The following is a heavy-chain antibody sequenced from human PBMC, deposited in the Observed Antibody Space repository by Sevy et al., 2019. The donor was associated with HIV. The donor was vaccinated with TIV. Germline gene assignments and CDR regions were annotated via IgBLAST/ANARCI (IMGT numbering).Heavy chain of an antibody. CDR2: IKSKTDGGTT. CDR3: TTGGDFWSGYYGLDY. J-gene: IGHJ4*02. CDR1: GFTFSNAW. V-gene: IGHV3-15*01. Sequence: GGSLRLSCAASGFTFSNAWMSWVRQAPGKGLEWVGRIKSKTDGGTTDYAAPVKGRFTISRDDSKNTLYLQMNSLKNEDTAVYYCTTGGDFWSGYYGLDYWGQGTLVTVSS. D-gene: IGHD3-3*01.